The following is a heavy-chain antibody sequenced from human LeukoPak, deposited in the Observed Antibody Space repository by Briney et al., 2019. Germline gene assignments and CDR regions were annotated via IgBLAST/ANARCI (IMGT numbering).Heavy chain of an antibody. Sequence: SETLSLTCTVSGGSINSATYYWTWIRQPAGKGLEWIGRIYTSGSSNFNPSLKSRVTLSVDTSKNQFSLKLSSVTAADTAIYYCARDSSGWPDGIAFDYWGQGTLVTVSS. J-gene: IGHJ4*02. D-gene: IGHD6-25*01. CDR1: GGSINSATYY. CDR3: ARDSSGWPDGIAFDY. CDR2: IYTSGSS. V-gene: IGHV4-61*02.